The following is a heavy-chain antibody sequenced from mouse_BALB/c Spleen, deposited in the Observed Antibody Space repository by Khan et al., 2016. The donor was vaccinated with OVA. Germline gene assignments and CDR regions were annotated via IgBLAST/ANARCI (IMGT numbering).Heavy chain of an antibody. J-gene: IGHJ4*01. CDR1: GDAFTNYW. V-gene: IGHV1-63*01. CDR3: ARWGMDS. Sequence: QVQLKESGAELVRPGTSVNISCKASGDAFTNYWPGWVKQRPGHGLEWIGDFYPGSGNTYYNEKLKGKVTLTADKSSSTAYLQLINLTSEDSAGYFCARWGMDSWGQGTSVTGSS. CDR2: FYPGSGNT.